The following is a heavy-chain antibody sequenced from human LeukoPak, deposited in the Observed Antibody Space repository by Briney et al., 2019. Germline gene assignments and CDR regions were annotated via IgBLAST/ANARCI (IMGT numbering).Heavy chain of an antibody. CDR1: GGSISSSSFY. CDR3: ARHIVATHYYYYYMDV. V-gene: IGHV4-39*01. J-gene: IGHJ6*03. D-gene: IGHD5-12*01. Sequence: SETLSLTCTVSGGSISSSSFYWGWIRQPPGKGLEWIGSIYYSGSTYYNPSPKSRVTISVDTSKNQFSLKLSSVTAADTAVYYCARHIVATHYYYYYMDVWGKGTTVTISS. CDR2: IYYSGST.